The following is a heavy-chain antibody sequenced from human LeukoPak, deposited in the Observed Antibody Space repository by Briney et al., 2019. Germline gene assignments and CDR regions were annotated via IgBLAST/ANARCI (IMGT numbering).Heavy chain of an antibody. V-gene: IGHV4-34*01. CDR3: ARGPRWLTMIGNWFDP. J-gene: IGHJ5*02. CDR2: INHSGST. D-gene: IGHD3-22*01. Sequence: SETLSLTCAVYGGSLSGYYWSWIRQPPGKGLEWIGEINHSGSTNYNPSLKSRVTISVDTSKNQFSLKLSSVTAADTAVYCCARGPRWLTMIGNWFDPWGQGTLVTVSS. CDR1: GGSLSGYY.